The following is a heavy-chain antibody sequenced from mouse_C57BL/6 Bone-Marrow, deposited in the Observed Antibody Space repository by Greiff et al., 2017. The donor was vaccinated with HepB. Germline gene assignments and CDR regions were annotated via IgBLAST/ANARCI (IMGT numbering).Heavy chain of an antibody. CDR1: GFTFSDYY. Sequence: EVQLVESEGGLVQPGSSMKLSCTASGFTFSDYYMAWVRQVPEKGLEWVANINSDGSSTYYLDSLKSRFIISRDNAKNILYLQMSSLKSEDTATYYCARGLYGYWYFDVWGTGTTVTVSS. J-gene: IGHJ1*03. D-gene: IGHD2-10*02. V-gene: IGHV5-16*01. CDR3: ARGLYGYWYFDV. CDR2: INSDGSST.